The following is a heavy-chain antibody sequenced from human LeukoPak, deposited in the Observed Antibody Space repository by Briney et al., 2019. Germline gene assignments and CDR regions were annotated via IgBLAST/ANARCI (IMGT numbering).Heavy chain of an antibody. Sequence: QPGGSLRLSCAASGFTFSSSAMNWARQAPGKGLEWVSNISGSGSGGSTYYADSVKGRFTISRDNSKNTLYLQMNSLRAEDTAVYYCAKSGYNRFDYWGQGTLVTVSS. CDR1: GFTFSSSA. V-gene: IGHV3-23*01. D-gene: IGHD5-24*01. J-gene: IGHJ4*02. CDR3: AKSGYNRFDY. CDR2: ISGSGSGGST.